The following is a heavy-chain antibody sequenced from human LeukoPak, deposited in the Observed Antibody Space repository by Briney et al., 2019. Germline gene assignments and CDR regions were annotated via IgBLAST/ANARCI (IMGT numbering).Heavy chain of an antibody. J-gene: IGHJ4*02. CDR1: GYTFTSYG. Sequence: ASVKVSCKASGYTFTSYGISWVRQATGQGLEWMGWISAYNGNTNYAQKLQGRVTMTTDTSTSTAYMELRSLRSDDTAVYYCARDTAPYSSSSGSAYWGQGTLVTVSS. CDR2: ISAYNGNT. CDR3: ARDTAPYSSSSGSAY. D-gene: IGHD6-6*01. V-gene: IGHV1-18*01.